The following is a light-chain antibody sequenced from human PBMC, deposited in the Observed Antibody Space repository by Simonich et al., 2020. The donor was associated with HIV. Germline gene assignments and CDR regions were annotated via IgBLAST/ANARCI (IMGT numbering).Light chain of an antibody. Sequence: DIQMTQSPSSLYASVGDRVTINCRASQSISSYLNWYQQKPGKAPKLLIYAASSLQSGFPSRFSGSGSGLDFTLTISSLQPEDFATYYCQQSYSTPYTFGQGTKLEIK. V-gene: IGKV1-39*01. J-gene: IGKJ2*01. CDR3: QQSYSTPYT. CDR1: QSISSY. CDR2: AAS.